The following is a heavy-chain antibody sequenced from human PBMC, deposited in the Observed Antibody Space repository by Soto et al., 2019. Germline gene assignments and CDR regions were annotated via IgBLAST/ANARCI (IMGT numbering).Heavy chain of an antibody. V-gene: IGHV1-18*01. CDR1: GYTVTSYC. CDR2: ISAYNGNT. D-gene: IGHD3-3*01. CDR3: ARDGYDFWSGYSATDGMDV. Sequence: ASVKVSCKASGYTVTSYCISWVRQAAGQGLEWMGWISAYNGNTNYAQKLQGRVTMTTDTSTSTAYMELRSLRSDDTAVYYCARDGYDFWSGYSATDGMDVWGQGTTVTVSS. J-gene: IGHJ6*02.